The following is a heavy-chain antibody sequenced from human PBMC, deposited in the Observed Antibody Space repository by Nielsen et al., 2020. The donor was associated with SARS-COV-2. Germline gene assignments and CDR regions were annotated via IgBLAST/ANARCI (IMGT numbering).Heavy chain of an antibody. CDR1: GFTVSSNY. CDR3: ASTLPSMMSLPHDAFDI. J-gene: IGHJ3*02. Sequence: GESLKISCAASGFTVSSNYMSWVRQAPGKGLEWVSVIYSGGSTYYADSVKGRFTISRDNSKNTLYLQMNSLRAEDTAVYYCASTLPSMMSLPHDAFDIWGQGTMVTV. D-gene: IGHD3-22*01. CDR2: IYSGGST. V-gene: IGHV3-53*01.